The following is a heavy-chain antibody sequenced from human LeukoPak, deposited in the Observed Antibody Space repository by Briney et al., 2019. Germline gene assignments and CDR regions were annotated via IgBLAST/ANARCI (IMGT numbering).Heavy chain of an antibody. J-gene: IGHJ5*02. V-gene: IGHV1-8*01. D-gene: IGHD3-3*01. CDR2: MNPNSGNT. CDR3: ARGTGGDFLEWLPAPNWFDP. Sequence: ASVKVSCKASGYTFTSYDINWVRQATGQGLEWMGWMNPNSGNTGYAQKFQGRVTMTRNTSISTAYMELSSLRSEDTAVYYCARGTGGDFLEWLPAPNWFDPGAREPWSPSPQ. CDR1: GYTFTSYD.